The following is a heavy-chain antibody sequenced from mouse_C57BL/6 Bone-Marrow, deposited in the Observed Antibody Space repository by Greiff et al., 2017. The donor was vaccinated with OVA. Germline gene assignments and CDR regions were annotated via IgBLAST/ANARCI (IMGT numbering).Heavy chain of an antibody. Sequence: QVQLQQPGAELVRPGSSVKLSCKASGYTFTSYWMHWVKQRPIQGLEWIGNIDPSDSETHYNQKFKDKATLTVDKSSSTAYMQLSSLTSEDSAVYYCARSRYYGSSQAWFAYWGQGILVTVSA. J-gene: IGHJ3*01. CDR1: GYTFTSYW. V-gene: IGHV1-52*01. CDR3: ARSRYYGSSQAWFAY. CDR2: IDPSDSET. D-gene: IGHD1-1*01.